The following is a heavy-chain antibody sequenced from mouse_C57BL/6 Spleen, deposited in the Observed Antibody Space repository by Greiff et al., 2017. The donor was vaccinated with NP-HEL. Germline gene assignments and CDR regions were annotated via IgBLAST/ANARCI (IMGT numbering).Heavy chain of an antibody. D-gene: IGHD1-1*01. J-gene: IGHJ1*03. CDR1: GYTFTSYW. CDR2: IDPSDSET. V-gene: IGHV1-52*01. Sequence: QVQLQQPGAELVRPGSSVKLSCKASGYTFTSYWMHWVKQRPIQGLEWIGNIDPSDSETHYNQKFKDKATLTVDKSSSTAYMQLSSLTSEDSAVYYCARAYYGSSAHWYFDVWGTGTTVTVSS. CDR3: ARAYYGSSAHWYFDV.